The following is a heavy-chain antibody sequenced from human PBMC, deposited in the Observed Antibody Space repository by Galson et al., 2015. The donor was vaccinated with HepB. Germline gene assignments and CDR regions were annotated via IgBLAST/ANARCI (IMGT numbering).Heavy chain of an antibody. CDR2: IDGDDDK. Sequence: ALVKPTQTLTLTCTISGFSLSTSGMCVSWIRQPPGKALEWLALIDGDDDKYYRTSLKTRLTISKDTSKNQVVLTMTNMNPVDTATYYCARSQVVAGTGFDYRGQGTLVTVSS. D-gene: IGHD6-19*01. J-gene: IGHJ4*02. CDR1: GFSLSTSGMC. CDR3: ARSQVVAGTGFDY. V-gene: IGHV2-70*01.